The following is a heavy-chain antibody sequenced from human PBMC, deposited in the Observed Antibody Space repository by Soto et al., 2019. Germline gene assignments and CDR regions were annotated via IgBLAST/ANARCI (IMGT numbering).Heavy chain of an antibody. CDR1: GIVFSDY. CDR2: ISGSGRTI. CDR3: ARLLFPWGLFAP. V-gene: IGHV3-11*01. D-gene: IGHD2-15*01. Sequence: QVQLVESGGGLVKPGGSLRLSCAASGIVFSDYMSWVRQAPGKGLEWLSYISGSGRTIYSADSVMGRFTISRYNATNSLYLLLTFLSAEASAVYYRARLLFPWGLFAPWGQVTLVTLSS. J-gene: IGHJ5*02.